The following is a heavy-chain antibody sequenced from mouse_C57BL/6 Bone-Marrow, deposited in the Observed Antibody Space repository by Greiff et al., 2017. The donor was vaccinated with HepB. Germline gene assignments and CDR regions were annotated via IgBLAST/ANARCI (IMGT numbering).Heavy chain of an antibody. Sequence: VQLKESGGGLVKPGGSLKLSCAASGFTFSDYGMHWVRQAPEKGLEWVAYISSGSSTIYYADTVKGRFTISRDNAKNTLFLQMTSLRSEDTAMYYCAREYYGSSYPAYWGQGTLVTVSA. CDR3: AREYYGSSYPAY. CDR2: ISSGSSTI. J-gene: IGHJ3*01. V-gene: IGHV5-17*01. CDR1: GFTFSDYG. D-gene: IGHD1-1*01.